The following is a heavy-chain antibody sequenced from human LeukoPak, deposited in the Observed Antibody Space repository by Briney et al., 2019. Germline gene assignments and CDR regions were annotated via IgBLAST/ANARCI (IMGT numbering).Heavy chain of an antibody. J-gene: IGHJ6*03. Sequence: KTSDTLSLTCAVSSDSITRSDWWGWIRQPPGKGLECIGYIYYNVGTNYNLSLKIRVTISVDTSKNHFSLKLSSVTAADTAVDYCARGDGSGSSYRYYYYYYYMDVWGKGTRVIVSS. V-gene: IGHV4-28*01. D-gene: IGHD3-10*01. CDR2: IYYNVGT. CDR3: ARGDGSGSSYRYYYYYYYMDV. CDR1: SDSITRSDW.